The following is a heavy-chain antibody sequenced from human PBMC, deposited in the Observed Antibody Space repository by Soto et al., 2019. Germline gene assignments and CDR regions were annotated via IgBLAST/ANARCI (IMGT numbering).Heavy chain of an antibody. V-gene: IGHV4-30-2*01. J-gene: IGHJ4*02. CDR2: IYHTGSA. CDR1: GGSMVTDNNS. Sequence: QLQLQASGSGLVKPSQTLSLTCAVSGGSMVTDNNSWSWIRQPPGKVLEWIGYIYHTGSAFYNPSHKGRVTIAIDLSKSQFSLNVTSVTAADTAMYYCARSGYSYGDFDFWGQGLLVTVSS. D-gene: IGHD5-18*01. CDR3: ARSGYSYGDFDF.